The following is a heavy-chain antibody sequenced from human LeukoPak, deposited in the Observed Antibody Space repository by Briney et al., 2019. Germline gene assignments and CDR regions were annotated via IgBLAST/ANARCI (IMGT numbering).Heavy chain of an antibody. CDR1: GGSISSHY. V-gene: IGHV4-59*11. D-gene: IGHD2-2*02. J-gene: IGHJ6*03. Sequence: SETLSLTCTVSGGSISSHYWSWIRQPPGKGLEWIGYIYYSGSTNYNPSLKSRVTISVDTSKNQFSLKLSSVTAADTAVYYCAREVRYLYYMDVWGKGTTVIVSS. CDR3: AREVRYLYYMDV. CDR2: IYYSGST.